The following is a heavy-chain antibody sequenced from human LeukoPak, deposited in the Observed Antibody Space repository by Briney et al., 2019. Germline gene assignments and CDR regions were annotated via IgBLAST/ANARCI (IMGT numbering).Heavy chain of an antibody. CDR1: GFTVSSNY. CDR2: IYSGGST. CDR3: VSHGSGSYYISDFDY. V-gene: IGHV3-53*01. D-gene: IGHD3-10*01. Sequence: PGGSLRLSCAASGFTVSSNYMSWVRQAPGKGLEWVSVIYSGGSTYYADSVKGRFTISRDNSKNTLYLQMNSLRAEDTAVYYCVSHGSGSYYISDFDYWGQGTLVTVSS. J-gene: IGHJ4*02.